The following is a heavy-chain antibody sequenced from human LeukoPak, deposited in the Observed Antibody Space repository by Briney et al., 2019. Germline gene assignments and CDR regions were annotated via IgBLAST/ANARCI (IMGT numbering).Heavy chain of an antibody. CDR2: ISSSNSYM. CDR1: GFIFSRYS. V-gene: IGHV3-21*01. J-gene: IGHJ4*02. D-gene: IGHD3-10*01. Sequence: PGGSLRLSCAASGFIFSRYSMNWVRQAPGKGLEWVSSISSSNSYMYYADSVKGRFTISRDNAKNSLYLQMNSLRAEDTAVYYCARDSSWGSGIYRFDYWGQGTLVTVSS. CDR3: ARDSSWGSGIYRFDY.